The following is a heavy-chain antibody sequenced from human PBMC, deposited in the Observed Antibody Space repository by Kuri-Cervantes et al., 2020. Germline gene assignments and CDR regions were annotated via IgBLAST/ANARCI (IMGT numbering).Heavy chain of an antibody. J-gene: IGHJ6*03. CDR2: IYPGDSDT. CDR3: ARLGWDDYIWGSCRPPYYYYMDV. Sequence: GESLKISCKGSGYSFTSYWIGWVRQMPGKGLEWMGIIYPGDSDTRYSPSFQGQVTISADKSISTAYLQWSSLKASDTAMYYCARLGWDDYIWGSCRPPYYYYMDVWGKGTTVTVSS. D-gene: IGHD3-16*02. V-gene: IGHV5-51*01. CDR1: GYSFTSYW.